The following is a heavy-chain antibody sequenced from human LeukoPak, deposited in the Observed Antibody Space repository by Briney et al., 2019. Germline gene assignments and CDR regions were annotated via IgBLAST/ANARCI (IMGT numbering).Heavy chain of an antibody. J-gene: IGHJ4*02. D-gene: IGHD5-24*01. CDR2: IHYSGST. CDR3: ARRRDGYNDY. Sequence: ASETLSLTCTVSGGSISSYYWSWIRQPPGKGLEWIGYIHYSGSTNYIPSLKSRVTISVDTSKNQFSLRLSSVTAADTAVYYCARRRDGYNDYWGQGTLVTVSS. V-gene: IGHV4-59*01. CDR1: GGSISSYY.